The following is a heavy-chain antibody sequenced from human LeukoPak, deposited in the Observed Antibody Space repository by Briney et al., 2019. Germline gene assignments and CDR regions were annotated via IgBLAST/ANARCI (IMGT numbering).Heavy chain of an antibody. CDR3: ARDIVVVVAATRRNWFDP. Sequence: PGGSLRLSCAASGFSFISYGMHWVRQAPGKGLEWVGVIWYDGSNKYYADSVKGRFTISRDNSKNTLYLQMNSLRAEDTAVYYCARDIVVVVAATRRNWFDPWGQGTLVTVSS. CDR1: GFSFISYG. D-gene: IGHD2-15*01. J-gene: IGHJ5*02. CDR2: IWYDGSNK. V-gene: IGHV3-33*08.